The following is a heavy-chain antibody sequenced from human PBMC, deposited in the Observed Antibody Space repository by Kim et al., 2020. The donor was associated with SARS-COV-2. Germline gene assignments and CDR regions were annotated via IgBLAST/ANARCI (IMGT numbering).Heavy chain of an antibody. CDR3: ARDGDYSRGDIYYDNYDS. Sequence: GGSLRLSCAASGFAFSSYWMTWVRQAPGKGLEWVANIHRDGSVKNYLDSVQGRFTISRDSAENSVFLQMNSLRVEDTAVYYCARDGDYSRGDIYYDNYDSWGQGALVTVSS. CDR2: IHRDGSVK. V-gene: IGHV3-7*05. CDR1: GFAFSSYW. D-gene: IGHD3-22*01. J-gene: IGHJ4*02.